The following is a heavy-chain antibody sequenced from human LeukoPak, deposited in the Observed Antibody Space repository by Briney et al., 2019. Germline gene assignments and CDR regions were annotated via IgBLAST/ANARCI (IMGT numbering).Heavy chain of an antibody. J-gene: IGHJ4*02. CDR2: IYHSGGT. Sequence: SGTLSLTCSVSGDSISSSHWWSWVRQAPGEGLEWIGEIYHSGGTKYNPSLKSRVTISVDKSKNQFSLEGTSATAADTAVYYCARRAAACPHRGCPFDSWGQGTLVTVSS. V-gene: IGHV4-4*02. D-gene: IGHD6-13*01. CDR3: ARRAAACPHRGCPFDS. CDR1: GDSISSSHW.